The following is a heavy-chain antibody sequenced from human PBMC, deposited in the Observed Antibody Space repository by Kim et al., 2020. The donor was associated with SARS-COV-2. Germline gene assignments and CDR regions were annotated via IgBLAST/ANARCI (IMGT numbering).Heavy chain of an antibody. CDR1: GGSITSDGYY. CDR3: ARRVRSFSPLGYFDY. J-gene: IGHJ4*02. CDR2: IHYTGTT. Sequence: SETLSLTCSVSGGSITSDGYYWGWIRQPPGKGLEWIGSIHYTGTTYYNSSLKSRVTISVDPSKKQFSLKLSSVTAADTAVYYCARRVRSFSPLGYFDYWGQGTLVTVSS. V-gene: IGHV4-39*01. D-gene: IGHD3-10*01.